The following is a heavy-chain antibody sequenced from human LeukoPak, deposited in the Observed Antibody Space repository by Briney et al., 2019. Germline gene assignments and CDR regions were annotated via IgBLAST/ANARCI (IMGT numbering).Heavy chain of an antibody. CDR3: GRDFSNTSGFKVVVDY. D-gene: IGHD3-22*01. CDR1: GFTFSNYG. V-gene: IGHV1-18*01. J-gene: IGHJ4*02. CDR2: ISAYNGDR. Sequence: ASVIVSCKSFGFTFSNYGVTWVRQAPGQGLEWIGWISAYNGDRKFAPRLQGRVTMTTDTSTGTAYMDLRSLTSDDTAVYYCGRDFSNTSGFKVVVDYWGQGTLVTVSS.